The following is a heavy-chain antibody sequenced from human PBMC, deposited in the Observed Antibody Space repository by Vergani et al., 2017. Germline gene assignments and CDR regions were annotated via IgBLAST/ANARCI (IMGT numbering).Heavy chain of an antibody. D-gene: IGHD3-22*01. V-gene: IGHV4-39*07. CDR3: ARRSSGPRGWYFDL. CDR2: IYYSGST. J-gene: IGHJ2*01. CDR1: GGSISSSSYY. Sequence: QLQLQESGPGLVKPSETLSLTCTVSGGSISSSSYYWGWIRQPPGKGLEWIGSIYYSGSTYYNPSLKSRVTISVDTSNNQFSLKLSSVTAADTAVYYCARRSSGPRGWYFDLWGRGSLVTVSS.